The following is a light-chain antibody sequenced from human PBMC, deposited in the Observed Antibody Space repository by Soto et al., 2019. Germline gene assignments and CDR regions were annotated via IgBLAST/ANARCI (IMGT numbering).Light chain of an antibody. V-gene: IGLV8-61*01. CDR1: SGSVSSRYY. CDR3: LVYMSGGISV. Sequence: QTVVTQEPSFSVSPGGTVTLTCGLSSGSVSSRYYPSWYQQTPGQAPRTLIYNTNTRSSGVPDRFSGSILGSKAALTITGAQADDESDYDCLVYMSGGISVFGGGTKVTVL. J-gene: IGLJ3*02. CDR2: NTN.